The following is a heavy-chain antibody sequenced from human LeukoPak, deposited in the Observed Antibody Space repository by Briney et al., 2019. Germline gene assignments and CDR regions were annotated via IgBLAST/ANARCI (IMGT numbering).Heavy chain of an antibody. V-gene: IGHV3-23*01. D-gene: IGHD2-21*02. J-gene: IGHJ6*03. CDR1: VVTSSSYV. Sequence: GGTLRLSCAASVVTSSSYVMSGVPQAPGKGLEWGSGLSGSDGGTYYADSVKGRFTISRDNSKNTLYLHMNSLRAEDTAIYYCAKEGDRYYHYYMDVWGEGTTVTVSS. CDR3: AKEGDRYYHYYMDV. CDR2: LSGSDGGT.